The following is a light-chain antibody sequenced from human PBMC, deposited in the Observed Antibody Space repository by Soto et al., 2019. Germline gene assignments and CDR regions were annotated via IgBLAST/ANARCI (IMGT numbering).Light chain of an antibody. Sequence: DIQMTQSPSSLSASVGDRVTISCRASQSIRIYVSWYQQKPGTAPKLLIRAASTLQSGVPSRFSGSGSVTDFTLTISSLQIEDFATYFCQQTDSTPQTFGQGTNVEI. CDR1: QSIRIY. V-gene: IGKV1-39*01. J-gene: IGKJ1*01. CDR3: QQTDSTPQT. CDR2: AAS.